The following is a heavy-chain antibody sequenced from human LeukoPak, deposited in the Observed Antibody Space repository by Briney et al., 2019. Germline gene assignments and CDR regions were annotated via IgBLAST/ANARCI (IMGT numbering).Heavy chain of an antibody. J-gene: IGHJ4*02. CDR2: IYYSGST. CDR1: GGSISSYY. D-gene: IGHD3-9*01. Sequence: SETLSLTCTVPGGSISSYYWSWIRQPPGKGLEWIGYIYYSGSTNYNPSRKSRVTISVDTSKNQFSLKLSSVTAADTAVYYCARAPRNYDILTGYYIDKIDYWGQGTLVTVSS. V-gene: IGHV4-59*01. CDR3: ARAPRNYDILTGYYIDKIDY.